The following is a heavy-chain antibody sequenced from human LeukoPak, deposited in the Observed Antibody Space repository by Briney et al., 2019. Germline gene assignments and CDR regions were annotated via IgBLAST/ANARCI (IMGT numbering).Heavy chain of an antibody. J-gene: IGHJ4*02. CDR3: ARQYSGSASFDY. V-gene: IGHV4-4*09. CDR2: IYTSGST. Sequence: SETLSLTCTVSGGSISSYYWSWIRQPPGKGLEWIGYIYTSGSTNYNPSLKSRVTISVDTSKNQFSLKLSSVTAADTAVYYCARQYSGSASFDYWGQGTLATVSS. D-gene: IGHD6-6*01. CDR1: GGSISSYY.